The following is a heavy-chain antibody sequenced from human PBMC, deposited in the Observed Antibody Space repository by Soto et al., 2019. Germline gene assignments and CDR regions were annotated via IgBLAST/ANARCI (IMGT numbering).Heavy chain of an antibody. Sequence: GGSLRLSCAASGFTFSDYYMSWIRQAPGKGLEWVSYISSSSSYTNYADSVKGRFTISRDNAKNSLYLQMNSLRAEDTAVYYCGRAPLGDSSSWDPFDYWGEGTLVTVSS. J-gene: IGHJ4*02. D-gene: IGHD6-13*01. V-gene: IGHV3-11*06. CDR1: GFTFSDYY. CDR2: ISSSSSYT. CDR3: GRAPLGDSSSWDPFDY.